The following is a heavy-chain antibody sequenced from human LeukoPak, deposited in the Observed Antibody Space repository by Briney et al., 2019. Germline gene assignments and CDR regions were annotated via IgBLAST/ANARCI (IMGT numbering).Heavy chain of an antibody. CDR1: GFSFSSYW. V-gene: IGHV3-7*01. Sequence: GGSLRLSCEGSGFSFSSYWMTWVRQLPGKGPEWVANIRQDESERYFADSVKGRFTISRDNAKKSVYLHMSSLRAEDTALYYCARGEYGSGSYHIDYWGQGTLVTVSS. J-gene: IGHJ4*02. CDR3: ARGEYGSGSYHIDY. CDR2: IRQDESER. D-gene: IGHD3-10*01.